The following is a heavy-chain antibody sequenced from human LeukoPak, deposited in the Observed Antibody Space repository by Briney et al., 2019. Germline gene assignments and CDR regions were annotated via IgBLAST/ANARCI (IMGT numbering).Heavy chain of an antibody. D-gene: IGHD5-12*01. CDR2: ISSGSTNI. CDR3: ARDKIVATISYFYGMDG. V-gene: IGHV3-21*01. CDR1: GFTFSNYY. J-gene: IGHJ6*02. Sequence: GGSLRLSCAASGFTFSNYYMKWVAQAPGKGLEWISYISSGSTNIYYADSVRGRFIISRDNAKKSLDLQMNRLRAEDTAMYYCARDKIVATISYFYGMDGWGQGTTGTVS.